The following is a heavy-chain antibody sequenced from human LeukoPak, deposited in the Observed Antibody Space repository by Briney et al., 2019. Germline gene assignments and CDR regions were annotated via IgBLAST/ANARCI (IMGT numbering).Heavy chain of an antibody. V-gene: IGHV3-21*01. J-gene: IGHJ3*02. CDR2: ISSSSSYI. D-gene: IGHD6-19*01. Sequence: GGSLRLSCAASGFTFRSYSMNWVRQAPGKGLEWISSISSSSSYIYYADSVKGRFTISRDNAKNSLYLQMNSLRAEDTAVYYCARDIAVAGTRVAAFDIWGQGTMVTVSS. CDR1: GFTFRSYS. CDR3: ARDIAVAGTRVAAFDI.